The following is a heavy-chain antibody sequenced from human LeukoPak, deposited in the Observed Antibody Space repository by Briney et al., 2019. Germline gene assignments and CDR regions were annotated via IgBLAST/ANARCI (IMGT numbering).Heavy chain of an antibody. J-gene: IGHJ4*02. CDR3: ARDVSIVAAGTSLEY. CDR2: ISSSSSYI. Sequence: GGSLRLSCAASGFTFSSYSMNWVRQAPGKGLEWVSSISSSSSYIYYADSVKGRFTISRDNAKNSLYLQMNSLRAEDTAVYYCARDVSIVAAGTSLEYWGQGTLVTVSS. V-gene: IGHV3-21*01. CDR1: GFTFSSYS. D-gene: IGHD6-13*01.